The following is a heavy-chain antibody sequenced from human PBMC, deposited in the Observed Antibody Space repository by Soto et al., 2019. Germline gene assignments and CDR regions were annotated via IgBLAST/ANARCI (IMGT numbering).Heavy chain of an antibody. CDR2: ISGRSGGT. Sequence: QGQLVQSGVEVKKPGASVRVSCKASGYPFTNYGINWVRLAPGQGLEWMGRISGRSGGTNYGPKFRDRITMATDTSSKTAYMELRRLRFDDTAVYYCAKDGGHGARMHIRGMDVWGQGTTVTVSS. D-gene: IGHD2-21*01. J-gene: IGHJ6*02. CDR1: GYPFTNYG. V-gene: IGHV1-18*01. CDR3: AKDGGHGARMHIRGMDV.